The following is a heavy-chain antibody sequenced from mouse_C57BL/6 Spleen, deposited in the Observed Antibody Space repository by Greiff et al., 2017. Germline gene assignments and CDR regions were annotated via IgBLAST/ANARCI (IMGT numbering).Heavy chain of an antibody. J-gene: IGHJ1*03. D-gene: IGHD1-3*01. Sequence: QVQLQQPGAELVRPGSSVKLSCKASGYTFTSYWMHWVKQRPIQGLEWIGNIDPSDSETHYNQKFKDKATLTVDKSSSTAYMQLSRLTSEDSAVYYCARWRVGESYWYFDVWGTGTTVTVSS. CDR1: GYTFTSYW. CDR2: IDPSDSET. V-gene: IGHV1-52*01. CDR3: ARWRVGESYWYFDV.